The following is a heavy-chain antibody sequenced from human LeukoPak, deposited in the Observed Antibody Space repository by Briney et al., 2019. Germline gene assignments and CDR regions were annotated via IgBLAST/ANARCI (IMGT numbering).Heavy chain of an antibody. CDR2: IRSDGTSK. CDR1: GFTFSTYG. J-gene: IGHJ6*03. D-gene: IGHD1-26*01. CDR3: ANQGGSLTEVGYYMDV. V-gene: IGHV3-30*02. Sequence: PGGSLRLSCAASGFTFSTYGMHWVRQAPGKGLEWVAFIRSDGTSKYYTDSVKGRFTISRDNSKNTLYLQMNSLRPEDMAVYYCANQGGSLTEVGYYMDVWGKGTTVTVSS.